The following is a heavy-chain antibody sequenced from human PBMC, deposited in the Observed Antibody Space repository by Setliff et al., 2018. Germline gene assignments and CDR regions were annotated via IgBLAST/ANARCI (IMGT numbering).Heavy chain of an antibody. V-gene: IGHV1-46*01. Sequence: ASVNVSCKASGYTFTNHYMHWVRQAPGQGLEWMGMINPGGGSTTYAQKFQGRVTMTRDTSTSTVYMELSSLRSEDTAVYFCARESVVVVTTTNYYYYIDVWGEGTTVTVSS. D-gene: IGHD2-21*02. CDR2: INPGGGST. CDR3: ARESVVVVTTTNYYYYIDV. J-gene: IGHJ6*03. CDR1: GYTFTNHY.